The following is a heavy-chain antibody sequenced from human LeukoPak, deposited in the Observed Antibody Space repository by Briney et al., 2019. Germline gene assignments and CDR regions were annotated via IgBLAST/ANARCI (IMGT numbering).Heavy chain of an antibody. CDR2: IYSGGST. CDR1: GFTVSSNY. J-gene: IGHJ4*02. Sequence: GGSLRLSCAASGFTVSSNYMSWVRQAPGKGLEWVSVIYSGGSTYYADSVKGRFTISRDNSKNTLYLQMNSLRAEDTAVYYCARANPGYSGYDLGYWGQGTLVTVSS. D-gene: IGHD5-12*01. CDR3: ARANPGYSGYDLGY. V-gene: IGHV3-66*01.